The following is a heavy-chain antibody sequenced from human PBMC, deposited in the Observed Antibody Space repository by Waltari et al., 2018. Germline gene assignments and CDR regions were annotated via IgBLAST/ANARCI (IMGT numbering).Heavy chain of an antibody. Sequence: QVQLQESGPGLVKPSQALSLTCTVSGGSIVSDTHYWGWIRQHPGKGLEWIGYIYHSGNTYYNPSLRSRVTISIDRSKTQFSLKLTSVTAADTAVYYCAREGRGSSYGFDNWGQGTLVTVSS. J-gene: IGHJ4*02. D-gene: IGHD5-18*01. V-gene: IGHV4-30-4*01. CDR1: GGSIVSDTHY. CDR3: AREGRGSSYGFDN. CDR2: IYHSGNT.